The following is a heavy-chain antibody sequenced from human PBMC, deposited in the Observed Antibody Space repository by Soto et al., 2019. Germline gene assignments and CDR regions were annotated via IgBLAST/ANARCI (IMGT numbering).Heavy chain of an antibody. CDR2: IIPIFGTA. CDR3: ARAYSGSYFRTELYYYYYGMDV. V-gene: IGHV1-69*01. J-gene: IGHJ6*02. CDR1: GGTFSSYA. Sequence: QVQLVQSGAEVKKPGSSVMVSCKASGGTFSSYAISWVRQAPGQGLEWMGGIIPIFGTANYAQKFQGRVTITADESTSTASMELSSLRSEDTAVYYCARAYSGSYFRTELYYYYYGMDVWGQGTTVTVSS. D-gene: IGHD1-26*01.